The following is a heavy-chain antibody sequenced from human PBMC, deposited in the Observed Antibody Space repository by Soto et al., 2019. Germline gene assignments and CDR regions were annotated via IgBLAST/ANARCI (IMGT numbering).Heavy chain of an antibody. J-gene: IGHJ4*02. CDR1: GGSICSGDYY. V-gene: IGHV4-30-4*01. Sequence: PSETLSLTCTVSGGSICSGDYYWSWIRQPPGKGLEWIGYIYYSGSTYYNPSLKSRVTISVDTSKNQFSLKLSSVTAADTAVYYCPRAPRPASTLLYFAYWGQLHLVTSSS. CDR3: PRAPRPASTLLYFAY. CDR2: IYYSGST.